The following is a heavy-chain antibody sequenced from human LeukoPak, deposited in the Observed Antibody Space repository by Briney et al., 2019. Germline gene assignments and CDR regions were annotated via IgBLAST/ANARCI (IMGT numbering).Heavy chain of an antibody. J-gene: IGHJ3*02. D-gene: IGHD3-22*01. CDR2: ISWNSGSI. V-gene: IGHV3-9*03. Sequence: PGGSLGLSCAASGFTFDDYAMHWVRQAPGKGLEWVSGISWNSGSIGYADSVKGRFTISRDNAKNSLYLQMNSLRAEDMALYYCAKDIGSGYYYDAFDIWGQGTMVTVSS. CDR1: GFTFDDYA. CDR3: AKDIGSGYYYDAFDI.